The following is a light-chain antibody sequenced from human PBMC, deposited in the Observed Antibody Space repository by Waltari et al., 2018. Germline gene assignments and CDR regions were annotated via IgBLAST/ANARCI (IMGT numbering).Light chain of an antibody. V-gene: IGLV2-11*01. CDR1: SIDSGAYDY. J-gene: IGLJ2*01. CDR3: CSYAGSYTHVV. CDR2: DVT. Sequence: QSALTQPRPVSGSPGQSVTISCTGTSIDSGAYDYVSWYQHHPGKAPKLMICDVTKRPSGVPDRFSGSKSGNTASLTISGHQAEDEADYYCCSYAGSYTHVVFGGGTKLTVL.